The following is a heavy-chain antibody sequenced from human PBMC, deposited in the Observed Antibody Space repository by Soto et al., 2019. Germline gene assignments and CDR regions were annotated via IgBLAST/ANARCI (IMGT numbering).Heavy chain of an antibody. V-gene: IGHV1-18*01. Sequence: QVHLVQSGAEVKKPGASVKVSCKASGYTFTSYGITWVRQAPGQGLEWMGWISAHNGNTDYAQKLQGRVIVTRDTSTSTAYMELRSLISDDTDVYYCARGRYGDYGGQGALVTVSS. CDR1: GYTFTSYG. J-gene: IGHJ4*02. CDR2: ISAHNGNT. CDR3: ARGRYGDY. D-gene: IGHD1-1*01.